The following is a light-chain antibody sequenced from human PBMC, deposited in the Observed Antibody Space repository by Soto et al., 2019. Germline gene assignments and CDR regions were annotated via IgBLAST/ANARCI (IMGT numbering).Light chain of an antibody. Sequence: DIVMTQSPLSLPVTPGEPASISCRSSQSLLHLNGNNYLDWYLQKPGQSPQLLIYLGSNRASGAPDRFSGSGSGKDFTLKISRVEAEDVGIYYCMQALQNPVTFCQGTRLEI. V-gene: IGKV2-28*01. CDR3: MQALQNPVT. J-gene: IGKJ5*01. CDR2: LGS. CDR1: QSLLHLNGNNY.